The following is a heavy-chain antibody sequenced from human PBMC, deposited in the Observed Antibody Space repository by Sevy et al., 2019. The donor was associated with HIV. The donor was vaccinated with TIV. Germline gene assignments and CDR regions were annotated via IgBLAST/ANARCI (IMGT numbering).Heavy chain of an antibody. D-gene: IGHD2-2*01. Sequence: ASVKVSCKVSGYTLTELSMHWVRQAPGKGREWMGGFDPEDGETIYAQRFQGRVTMSEDTSTDTAYMELSSLRPEDTAGYYCATVIEPAADGMDVWGQGTTVTVSS. V-gene: IGHV1-24*01. CDR2: FDPEDGET. J-gene: IGHJ6*02. CDR1: GYTLTELS. CDR3: ATVIEPAADGMDV.